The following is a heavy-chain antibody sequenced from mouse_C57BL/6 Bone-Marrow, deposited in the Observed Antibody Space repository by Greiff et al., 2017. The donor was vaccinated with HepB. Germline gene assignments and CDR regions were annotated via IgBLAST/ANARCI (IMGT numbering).Heavy chain of an antibody. V-gene: IGHV14-4*01. CDR3: TTDYYGRGWYFDV. CDR2: IDPENGDT. D-gene: IGHD1-2*01. Sequence: EVQLQQSGAELVRPGASVKLSCTASGFNIKDDYMHWVKQRPEQGLEWIGWIDPENGDTEYASKFQGKATITADTSSNTAYLQLSSLTSEDTAVYYCTTDYYGRGWYFDVWGTGTTVTVSS. J-gene: IGHJ1*03. CDR1: GFNIKDDY.